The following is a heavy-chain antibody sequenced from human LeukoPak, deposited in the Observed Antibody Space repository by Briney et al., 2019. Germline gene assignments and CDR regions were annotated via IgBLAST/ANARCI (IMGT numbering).Heavy chain of an antibody. D-gene: IGHD3-9*01. V-gene: IGHV1-8*01. CDR3: ARGRGDYDILTGYPYYYYYYMDV. Sequence: ASVKVSCKASGYTFTSYDINWVRQATGQGLEWMGWMNPNSGNTGYAQKFQGRVTMTRNTSISTAYMELSSLRSEDTAVYYCARGRGDYDILTGYPYYYYYYMDVWGKGTMVTVSS. J-gene: IGHJ6*03. CDR2: MNPNSGNT. CDR1: GYTFTSYD.